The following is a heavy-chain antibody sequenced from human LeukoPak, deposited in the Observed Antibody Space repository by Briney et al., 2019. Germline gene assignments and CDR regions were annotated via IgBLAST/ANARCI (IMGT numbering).Heavy chain of an antibody. CDR3: AKDIRGATVTDYGMDV. CDR1: GFTFSSYS. J-gene: IGHJ6*02. D-gene: IGHD4-17*01. V-gene: IGHV3-9*01. CDR2: ISWNSASI. Sequence: GGSLRLSCAASGFTFSSYSMNWVRQAPGKGLEWVSGISWNSASIGYADSVKGRFTISRDNAKNFLYLQMNSLRVEDTALYYCAKDIRGATVTDYGMDVWGQGTTVTVSS.